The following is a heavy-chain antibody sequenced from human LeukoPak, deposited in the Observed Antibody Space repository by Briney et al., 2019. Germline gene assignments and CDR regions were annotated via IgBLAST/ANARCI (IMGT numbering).Heavy chain of an antibody. D-gene: IGHD3-10*01. V-gene: IGHV4-59*01. CDR3: ARDLTYYYGSGSYSDY. Sequence: SSETLSLTCTVSGGSISSYYWSWIRQPPGKGLEWIGYIYYSGSTNYNPSLKSRVTISVDTSKNQFCLKLSSVTAADTAVYYCARDLTYYYGSGSYSDYGGEGTLVTVSS. J-gene: IGHJ4*02. CDR2: IYYSGST. CDR1: GGSISSYY.